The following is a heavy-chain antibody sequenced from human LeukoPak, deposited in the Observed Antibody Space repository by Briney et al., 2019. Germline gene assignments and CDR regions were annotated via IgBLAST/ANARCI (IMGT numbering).Heavy chain of an antibody. CDR2: FDPEDGET. D-gene: IGHD6-19*01. Sequence: ASVKVSCKVSGYTLTELPMHWVRQAPGKGFEWMGGFDPEDGETIYAQKFQGRVTMTEDTSTDTAYMELSSLRSEDTAVYYCATATRYSSGWYNYWGQGTLVTVSS. CDR1: GYTLTELP. J-gene: IGHJ4*02. V-gene: IGHV1-24*01. CDR3: ATATRYSSGWYNY.